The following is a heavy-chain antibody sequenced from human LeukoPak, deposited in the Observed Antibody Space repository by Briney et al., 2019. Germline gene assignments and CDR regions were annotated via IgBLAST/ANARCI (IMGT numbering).Heavy chain of an antibody. D-gene: IGHD5-18*01. J-gene: IGHJ4*02. Sequence: PSETLSLTCAVSGGSIRSSNWWSWVRQPPGKGLEWIGEIYHSGSTNYNPSLKSRVTISVDKSKNQFSLKLSSVTAADTAVYYCARRGGPRGYSYGYHLDYWGQGTLVTVSS. CDR3: ARRGGPRGYSYGYHLDY. V-gene: IGHV4-4*02. CDR2: IYHSGST. CDR1: GGSIRSSNW.